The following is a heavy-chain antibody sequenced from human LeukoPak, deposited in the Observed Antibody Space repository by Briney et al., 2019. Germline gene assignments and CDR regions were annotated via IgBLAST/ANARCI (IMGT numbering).Heavy chain of an antibody. CDR3: ARSGMDV. CDR2: IWYDGSNK. CDR1: GFTFSSYG. V-gene: IGHV3-33*01. Sequence: GGSLRLSCAASGFTFSSYGMHWVRQAPGKGLEWVAVIWYDGSNKYYADSVKGRFTVSRDNSKNTVYLQMNSLRAEDTAVYYCARSGMDVWGQGTTVTVSS. J-gene: IGHJ6*02.